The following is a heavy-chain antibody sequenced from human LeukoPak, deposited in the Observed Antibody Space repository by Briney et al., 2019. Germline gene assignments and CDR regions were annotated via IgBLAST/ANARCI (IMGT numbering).Heavy chain of an antibody. CDR3: VKEAYYGWGSSPTFYFDY. J-gene: IGHJ4*02. D-gene: IGHD3-10*01. CDR2: TSSDLNVK. CDR1: GFTFRNYV. V-gene: IGHV3-30-3*01. Sequence: GGSLRLSCAASGFTFRNYVIHWVRQAPGKGLEWVAVTSSDLNVKLYADSAKGRFTISRDNSRNPVFLQMNRLRPEDTAVYYCVKEAYYGWGSSPTFYFDYWGQGTRVTVSS.